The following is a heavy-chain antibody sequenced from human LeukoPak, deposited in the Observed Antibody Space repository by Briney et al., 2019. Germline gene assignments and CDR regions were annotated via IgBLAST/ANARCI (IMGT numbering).Heavy chain of an antibody. CDR3: ARVNHYDSSGYEDY. V-gene: IGHV4-59*01. J-gene: IGHJ4*02. D-gene: IGHD3-22*01. Sequence: PSETLSLTCTVSGGSISSYYWSWIRQPPVKGLEWIGYIYYSGSTNYNPSLKSRVTISVDTSKNQFSLKLSSVTAADTAVYYCARVNHYDSSGYEDYWGQGTLVTVSS. CDR2: IYYSGST. CDR1: GGSISSYY.